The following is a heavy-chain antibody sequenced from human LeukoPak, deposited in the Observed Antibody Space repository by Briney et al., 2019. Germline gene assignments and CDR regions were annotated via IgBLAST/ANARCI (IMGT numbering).Heavy chain of an antibody. CDR1: GSSISGYY. V-gene: IGHV4-39*07. Sequence: SETLSLTCTVSGSSISGYYWNWIRQPPGKGLEWIGSIYYSGSTYYNPSLKSRVTISVDTSKNQFSLKLSSVTAADTAVYYCAKVLEQQLDYWGQGTLVTVSS. CDR2: IYYSGST. D-gene: IGHD6-13*01. J-gene: IGHJ4*02. CDR3: AKVLEQQLDY.